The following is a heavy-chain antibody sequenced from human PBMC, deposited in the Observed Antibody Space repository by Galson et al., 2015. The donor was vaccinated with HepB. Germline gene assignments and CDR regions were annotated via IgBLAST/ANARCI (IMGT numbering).Heavy chain of an antibody. CDR1: GDSVSSNSAA. D-gene: IGHD6-13*01. J-gene: IGHJ6*03. CDR2: TYYRSKWYN. CDR3: ARDVAAAGTGYYYYMDV. V-gene: IGHV6-1*01. Sequence: CAISGDSVSSNSAAWNWIRQSPSRGLEWLGRTYYRSKWYNDYAVSVKSRITINPDTSKNQFSLQLNSVTPEDTAVYYCARDVAAAGTGYYYYMDVWGKGTTVTVSS.